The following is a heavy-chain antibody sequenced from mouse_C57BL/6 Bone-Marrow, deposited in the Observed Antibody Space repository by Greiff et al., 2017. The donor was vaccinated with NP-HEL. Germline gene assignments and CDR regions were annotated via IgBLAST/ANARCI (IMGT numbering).Heavy chain of an antibody. CDR2: ISDGGSYT. D-gene: IGHD2-3*01. Sequence: EVQRVESGGGLVKPGGSLKLSCAASGFTFSSYAMSWVRQTPEKRLEWVATISDGGSYTYYPDNVKGRFTISRDNAKNNLYLQMSHLKSEDTAMYYCARGSRWLLEDYWGQGTSVTVSS. V-gene: IGHV5-4*01. CDR3: ARGSRWLLEDY. CDR1: GFTFSSYA. J-gene: IGHJ4*01.